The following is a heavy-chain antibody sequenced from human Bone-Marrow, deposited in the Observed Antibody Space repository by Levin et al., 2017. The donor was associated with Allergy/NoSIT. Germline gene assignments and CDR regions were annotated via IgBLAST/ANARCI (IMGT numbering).Heavy chain of an antibody. D-gene: IGHD3-3*01. J-gene: IGHJ6*02. CDR2: INHTGST. CDR1: GESFSGYY. CDR3: AVNFDV. Sequence: GSLRLSCGVYGESFSGYYWSWIRQPPGKGLEWIGEINHTGSTNYNASLKSRITISIDTSKNLFSLRLTSVTAADTGVYYCAVNFDVWGQGTTVTVSS. V-gene: IGHV4-34*01.